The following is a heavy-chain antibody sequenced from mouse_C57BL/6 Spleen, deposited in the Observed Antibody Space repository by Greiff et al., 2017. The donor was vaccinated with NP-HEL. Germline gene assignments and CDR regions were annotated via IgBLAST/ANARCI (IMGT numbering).Heavy chain of an antibody. CDR1: GYTFTSYW. V-gene: IGHV1-61*01. Sequence: VQLQQPGAELVRPGSSVKLSCKASGYTFTSYWMDWVKQRPGQGLEWIGNIYPSDSETHYNQKFKDKATLTVDKSSSTAYMQLSSLTSEDSAVSYCAREGGSNYFDYWGQGTTLTVSS. CDR2: IYPSDSET. CDR3: AREGGSNYFDY. J-gene: IGHJ2*01.